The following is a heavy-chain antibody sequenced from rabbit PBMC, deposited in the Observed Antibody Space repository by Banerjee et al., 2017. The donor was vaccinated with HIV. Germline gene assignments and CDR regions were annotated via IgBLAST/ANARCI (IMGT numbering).Heavy chain of an antibody. J-gene: IGHJ4*01. V-gene: IGHV1S45*01. Sequence: QEQLVESGGGLVQPEGSLTLTCKASGFSFSGRYYMCWVRQAPGKGLEWIGCIDIGGGDTYYASWVNGRFTISKTSSTTVTLQMTSLTAADTATYFCARDLSYDDYAAFNLWGPGTLVTVS. CDR1: GFSFSGRYY. D-gene: IGHD2-1*01. CDR3: ARDLSYDDYAAFNL. CDR2: IDIGGGDT.